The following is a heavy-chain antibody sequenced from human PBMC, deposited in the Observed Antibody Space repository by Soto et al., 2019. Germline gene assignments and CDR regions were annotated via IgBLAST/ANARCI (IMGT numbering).Heavy chain of an antibody. CDR3: ARDPPSGPFDY. CDR1: GGSISSGDYY. CDR2: IYYSGST. D-gene: IGHD2-8*02. J-gene: IGHJ4*02. Sequence: LCGGSISSGDYYWSWIRQPPGKGLEWIGYIYYSGSTYYNPSLKSRVTISVDTSKNQFSLKLSSVTAADTAVYYCARDPPSGPFDYWGQGTLVTVSS. V-gene: IGHV4-30-4*01.